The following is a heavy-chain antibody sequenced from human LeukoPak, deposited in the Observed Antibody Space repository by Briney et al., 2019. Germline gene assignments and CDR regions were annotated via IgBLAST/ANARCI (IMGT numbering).Heavy chain of an antibody. CDR3: ARLKMATMAVDY. CDR2: ISGDGGAT. J-gene: IGHJ4*02. CDR1: GFTFDDYV. D-gene: IGHD5-24*01. V-gene: IGHV3-43*02. Sequence: GGSLRLSCAASGFTFDDYVMHWVRQAPGKGLEWVSFISGDGGATYYADSAKGRFTISRDNGRKSLYLQMDSLRAGDTAVYYCARLKMATMAVDYWGQGTLVTVSS.